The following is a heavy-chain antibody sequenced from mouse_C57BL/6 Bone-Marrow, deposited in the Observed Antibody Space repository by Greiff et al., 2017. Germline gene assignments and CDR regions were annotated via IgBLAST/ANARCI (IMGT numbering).Heavy chain of an antibody. J-gene: IGHJ2*01. D-gene: IGHD2-3*01. Sequence: EVQLQQSGAELVRPGASVKLSCTASGFNIKDDYIHWVKQRPEQGLEWIGWIAPEIGDTEYASKFQGKATITSDTSSNTAYLQLSILTSEDTAVYYCSSFDGDYFDFWGKGTPLTVAS. CDR2: IAPEIGDT. V-gene: IGHV14-4*01. CDR3: SSFDGDYFDF. CDR1: GFNIKDDY.